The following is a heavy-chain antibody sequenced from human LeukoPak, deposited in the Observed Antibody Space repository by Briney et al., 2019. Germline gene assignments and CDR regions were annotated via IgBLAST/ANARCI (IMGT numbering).Heavy chain of an antibody. J-gene: IGHJ4*02. V-gene: IGHV3-30*18. D-gene: IGHD2-15*01. Sequence: TGGSLRLSCAASGFTFSSYGMHWVRQAPGKGLEWVAVISYDGSNKYYADSVKGRFTISRDNSKNTLYLQMNSLRAEDTAVYYCAKGCSGGSCFDYWGQGTLVTVSS. CDR2: ISYDGSNK. CDR3: AKGCSGGSCFDY. CDR1: GFTFSSYG.